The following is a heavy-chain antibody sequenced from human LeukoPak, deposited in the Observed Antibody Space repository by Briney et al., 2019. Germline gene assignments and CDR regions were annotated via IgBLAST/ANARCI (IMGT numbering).Heavy chain of an antibody. CDR2: IYPADSDS. CDR3: ARRHCNRGSCYPPSI. V-gene: IGHV5-51*01. Sequence: GESLKISCKGSGYTFTSYWIGWVRQMPGKGLEWMGIIYPADSDSRYSPSLQGQVTISADKSTSTAYLQWSSLKAADTGMYYCARRHCNRGSCYPPSIWGQGTLVTVSS. D-gene: IGHD2-15*01. J-gene: IGHJ4*02. CDR1: GYTFTSYW.